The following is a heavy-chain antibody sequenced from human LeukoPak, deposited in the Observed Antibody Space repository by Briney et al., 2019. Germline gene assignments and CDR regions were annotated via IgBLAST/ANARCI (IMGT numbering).Heavy chain of an antibody. D-gene: IGHD6-13*01. CDR2: ITASGTAM. CDR1: GFTFSSYS. CDR3: ARSIALFDY. J-gene: IGHJ4*02. Sequence: GGSLRLSCAASGFTFSSYSMNWVRQAPGKGLEWVSHITASGTAMFYADSVKGRFTISRDNAKNSLYLQMNSLRDEDTAVYYCARSIALFDYWGQGTLVTVSS. V-gene: IGHV3-48*02.